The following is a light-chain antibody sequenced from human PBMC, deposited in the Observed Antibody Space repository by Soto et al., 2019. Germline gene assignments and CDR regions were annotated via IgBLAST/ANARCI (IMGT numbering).Light chain of an antibody. CDR2: LGS. Sequence: DIVMTQSPLSLPVTPGEPASISCRSSQSLLHGNGYNYLDWYLQKPGQSPQLLIYLGSNRASGVPDRFSGSGSSTEFTLKISRPEAEDGGVYYCMQTLQTPYTFGQGTKLEIK. CDR3: MQTLQTPYT. V-gene: IGKV2-28*01. J-gene: IGKJ2*01. CDR1: QSLLHGNGYNY.